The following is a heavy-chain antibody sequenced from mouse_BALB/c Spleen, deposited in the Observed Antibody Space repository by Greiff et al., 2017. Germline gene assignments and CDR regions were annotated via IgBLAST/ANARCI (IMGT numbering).Heavy chain of an antibody. CDR3: ASGFITTVVGDY. Sequence: VQLQQSGAELAKPGASVKMSCKASGYTFTSYWMHWVKQRPGQGLEWIGYINPSTGYTEYNQKFKDKATLTADKSSSTAYMQLSSLTSEDSAVYYCASGFITTVVGDYWGQGTLVTVSA. CDR2: INPSTGYT. D-gene: IGHD1-1*01. CDR1: GYTFTSYW. V-gene: IGHV1-7*01. J-gene: IGHJ3*01.